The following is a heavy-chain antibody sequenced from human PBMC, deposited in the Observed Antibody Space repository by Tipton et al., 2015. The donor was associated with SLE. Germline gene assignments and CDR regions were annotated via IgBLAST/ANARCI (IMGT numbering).Heavy chain of an antibody. CDR3: ARHGRFLEWLGNDAFDI. V-gene: IGHV4-39*07. CDR2: IYYSGST. D-gene: IGHD3-3*01. Sequence: TLSLTCNVSGGSISSSFYYWAWIRQPPGKGLEWIGSIYYSGSTYYNPSLKSRVTISVDTSKNQFSLKLSSVTAADTAVYYCARHGRFLEWLGNDAFDIWGQGTMVTVSS. CDR1: GGSISSSFYY. J-gene: IGHJ3*02.